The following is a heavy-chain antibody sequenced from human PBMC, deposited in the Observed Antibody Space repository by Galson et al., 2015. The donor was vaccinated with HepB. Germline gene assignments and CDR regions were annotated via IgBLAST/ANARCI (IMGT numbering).Heavy chain of an antibody. D-gene: IGHD1-26*01. Sequence: SLRLSCAASGFTFSSYTMNWVRQAPGRGLEWISYISTTSNDKFSADSVKGRFIISRDNAKNLLYLQMNSLRAEDTAVYYCTRIALSGGYCYFDYWGQGSLVTVSS. CDR2: ISTTSNDK. CDR1: GFTFSSYT. CDR3: TRIALSGGYCYFDY. J-gene: IGHJ4*02. V-gene: IGHV3-48*01.